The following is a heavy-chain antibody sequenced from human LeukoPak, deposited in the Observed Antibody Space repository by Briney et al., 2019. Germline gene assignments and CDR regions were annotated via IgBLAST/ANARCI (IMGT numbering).Heavy chain of an antibody. CDR3: ARDGYIYGSGYSYYTDV. CDR2: KRQDGSDK. D-gene: IGHD5-18*01. Sequence: QTGGSLRLSCAASGFTFSSYWMAWVRQTPGKGLEWVPTKRQDGSDKYHVDSVKGRFTISRDNAKNSLYLQMNSLRAEDTAVYFCARDGYIYGSGYSYYTDVWGKGTTVTVSS. J-gene: IGHJ6*03. V-gene: IGHV3-7*01. CDR1: GFTFSSYW.